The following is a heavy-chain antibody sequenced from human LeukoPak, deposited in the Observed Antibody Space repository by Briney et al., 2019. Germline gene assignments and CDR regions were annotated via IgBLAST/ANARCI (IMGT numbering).Heavy chain of an antibody. Sequence: GGSLRLSCAASGFTFSSYSMNWARQAPGKGLEWVSSISSSSSYIYYADSVKGRFTISRDNAKNSLYLQMNSLRAEDTAVYYCARDQWDCSSTSCHDYWGQGTLVTVSS. D-gene: IGHD2-2*01. J-gene: IGHJ4*02. CDR3: ARDQWDCSSTSCHDY. CDR2: ISSSSSYI. V-gene: IGHV3-21*01. CDR1: GFTFSSYS.